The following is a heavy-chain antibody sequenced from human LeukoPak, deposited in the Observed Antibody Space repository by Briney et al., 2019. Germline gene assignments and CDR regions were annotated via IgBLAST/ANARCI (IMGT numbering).Heavy chain of an antibody. CDR1: GYIFTHYW. J-gene: IGHJ3*02. CDR3: ARRRSSTSDAVDI. Sequence: EESLKISCKGSGYIFTHYWIGWVRQMPGKGLEWMGIINPADSDTRYSPSFQGQVLISADKSISTAYLHWGSLKASDTAMYFCARRRSSTSDAVDIWGQGTMVTVS. V-gene: IGHV5-51*01. CDR2: INPADSDT.